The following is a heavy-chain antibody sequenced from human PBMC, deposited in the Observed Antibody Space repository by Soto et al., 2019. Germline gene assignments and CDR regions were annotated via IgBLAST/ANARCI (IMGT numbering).Heavy chain of an antibody. CDR3: AREDSIIIPAVSDF. Sequence: LRLSCTVSGFAFNNYGINWVRQAPGQGLEWVSSISKSDYTYYSDSVKGRFTISRDNAKNSVSLQMNTLRVEDTAVYYCAREDSIIIPAVSDFWGQGTLVTVSS. CDR2: ISKSDYT. J-gene: IGHJ4*02. D-gene: IGHD2-2*01. V-gene: IGHV3-21*01. CDR1: GFAFNNYG.